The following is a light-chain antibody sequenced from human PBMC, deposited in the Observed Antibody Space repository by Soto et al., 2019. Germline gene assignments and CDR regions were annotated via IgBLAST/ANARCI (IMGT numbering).Light chain of an antibody. J-gene: IGKJ1*01. CDR2: AAS. CDR1: QDISPY. V-gene: IGKV1-39*02. Sequence: RASQDISPYVAWYQQKPGKAPKVLIYAASSLQSGIPSRFSGSRSGTDFNLALRCRQSDYSAISNCEGSYTIPGRFGQGTKVDIK. CDR3: EGSYTIPGR.